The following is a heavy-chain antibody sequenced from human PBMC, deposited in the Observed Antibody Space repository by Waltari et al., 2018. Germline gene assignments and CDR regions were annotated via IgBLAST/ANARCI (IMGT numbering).Heavy chain of an antibody. J-gene: IGHJ4*02. D-gene: IGHD3-22*01. CDR3: ARDGARITMIVVASYADY. Sequence: QVQLVESGGGVVQPGRSLRLSCAASGFTFSSYAMPWVRQAPGKGLEWVAVISYDGSNKYYADSVKGRFTISRDNSKNTLYLQMNSLRAEDTAVYYCARDGARITMIVVASYADYWGQGTLVTVSS. CDR1: GFTFSSYA. V-gene: IGHV3-30*01. CDR2: ISYDGSNK.